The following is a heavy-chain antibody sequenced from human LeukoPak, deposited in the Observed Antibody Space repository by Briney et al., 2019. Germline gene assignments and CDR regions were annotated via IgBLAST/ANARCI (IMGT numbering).Heavy chain of an antibody. Sequence: TGGSLRLSGAASGFTFSSYSMNWVRQAPGKGLEWVSSISSSSSYIYYADSVKGRFTISRDNAKNSLYLQMNSLRAEDTAVYYCARDGDYDYVWGSYRQFDYWGQGTLVTVSS. CDR2: ISSSSSYI. V-gene: IGHV3-21*01. CDR1: GFTFSSYS. J-gene: IGHJ4*02. CDR3: ARDGDYDYVWGSYRQFDY. D-gene: IGHD3-16*02.